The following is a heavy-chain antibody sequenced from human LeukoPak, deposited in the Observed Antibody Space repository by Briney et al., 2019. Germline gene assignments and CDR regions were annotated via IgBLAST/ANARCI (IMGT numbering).Heavy chain of an antibody. Sequence: GGSLSPSCEASGSPSGSISMTWAGRVQGRGLRGAPPFGSSSSYIYYADSVKGRFTISRDNAKNSLYLQMNSLRAEDAAVYYCAKAGYFDILTGYYPFDVWGQGTMVTVSS. V-gene: IGHV3-21*01. CDR3: AKAGYFDILTGYYPFDV. D-gene: IGHD3-9*01. CDR2: FGSSSSYI. J-gene: IGHJ3*01. CDR1: GSPSGSIS.